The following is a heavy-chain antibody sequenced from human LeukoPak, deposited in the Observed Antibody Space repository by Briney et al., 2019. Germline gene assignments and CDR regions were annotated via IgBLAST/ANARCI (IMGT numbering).Heavy chain of an antibody. D-gene: IGHD6-13*01. CDR2: MNPNSGNT. CDR3: ARTGSSWYGWFDP. V-gene: IGHV1-8*01. CDR1: GYTFTSYD. J-gene: IGHJ5*02. Sequence: GASVKVSCKASGYTFTSYDINWVRQATGQGLEWMGWMNPNSGNTGYAQKFQGRVTMTRNTSISTAYMELNSLRSEDTAVYYCARTGSSWYGWFDPWGQGTLVTVSS.